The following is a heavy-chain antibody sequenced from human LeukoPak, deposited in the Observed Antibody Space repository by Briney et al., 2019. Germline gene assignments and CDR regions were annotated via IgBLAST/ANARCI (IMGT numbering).Heavy chain of an antibody. CDR2: ISGSGGST. D-gene: IGHD4-11*01. CDR1: GFTFSSYS. Sequence: AGGSLRLSCAASGFTFSSYSMNWVRQAPGKGLEWVSAISGSGGSTYYADSVKGRFTISRDNSKNTLYLQMNSLRAEDTAVYYCAKDLAYDYPRSNFDYWGQGTLVTVSS. CDR3: AKDLAYDYPRSNFDY. J-gene: IGHJ4*02. V-gene: IGHV3-23*01.